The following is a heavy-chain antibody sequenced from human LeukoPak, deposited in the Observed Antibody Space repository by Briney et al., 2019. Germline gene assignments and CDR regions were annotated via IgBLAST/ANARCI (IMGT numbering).Heavy chain of an antibody. Sequence: GGSLRLSRAASGFTFSSYSMNWVRQAPGKGLEWVSYISSSSSTIYYADSVKGRFTISRDNAKNSLYLQMNSLRAEDTAVYYCARDPEAHYYYYMDVWGKGTTVTVSS. J-gene: IGHJ6*03. CDR1: GFTFSSYS. CDR3: ARDPEAHYYYYMDV. V-gene: IGHV3-48*01. CDR2: ISSSSSTI.